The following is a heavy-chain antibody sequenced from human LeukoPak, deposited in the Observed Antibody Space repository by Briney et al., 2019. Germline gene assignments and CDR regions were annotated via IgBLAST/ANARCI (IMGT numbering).Heavy chain of an antibody. D-gene: IGHD3-16*01. CDR3: ARDGAGRDDY. V-gene: IGHV3-21*01. CDR2: ISSSSGYI. Sequence: PGGSLRLSCAASGFTFSSYSMNWVRQAPGKGLEWVSSISSSSGYIYYADSVKGRFTISRDNAKNSLYLQMNSLRAEDTAVYYCARDGAGRDDYWGQGTLVTVSS. CDR1: GFTFSSYS. J-gene: IGHJ4*02.